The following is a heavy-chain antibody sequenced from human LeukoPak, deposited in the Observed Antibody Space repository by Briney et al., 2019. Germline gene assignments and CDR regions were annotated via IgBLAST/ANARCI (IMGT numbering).Heavy chain of an antibody. CDR2: ITSNSATI. D-gene: IGHD3-16*01. Sequence: PGGSLRLSCAASGFTFSVYSMNWVRQPPGMGLEWVSYITSNSATIHYADSVKGRFTISRDNAKNSLSLQMNSLRDEDTAVYYCARSVGGHFDYWGQGMLVTVSS. J-gene: IGHJ4*02. CDR3: ARSVGGHFDY. V-gene: IGHV3-48*02. CDR1: GFTFSVYS.